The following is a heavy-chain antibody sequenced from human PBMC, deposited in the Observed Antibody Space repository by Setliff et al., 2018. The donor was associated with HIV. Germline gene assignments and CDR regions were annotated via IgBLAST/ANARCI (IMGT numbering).Heavy chain of an antibody. CDR2: IYYSGST. V-gene: IGHV4-39*01. CDR1: GGSISSSSYY. CDR3: ARQESYGNGGLYYFDY. D-gene: IGHD2-8*02. J-gene: IGHJ4*02. Sequence: KPSETLSLTCTVSGGSISSSSYYWGWIRQPPGKGLEWIGSIYYSGSTYYNPSLKSRVTISVDTSKNQFSLKLSSVTAADTAVYYCARQESYGNGGLYYFDYWGQGTLGTVSS.